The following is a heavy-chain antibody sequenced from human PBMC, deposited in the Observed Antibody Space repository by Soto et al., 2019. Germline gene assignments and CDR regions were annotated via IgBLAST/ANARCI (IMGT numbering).Heavy chain of an antibody. CDR2: ISYDGSNK. Sequence: VVSLRLCCAASGFTFSSYAMHWVRQAPGKGLEWVAVISYDGSNKYYADSVKGRFTISRDNSKNTLYLQMNSLRAEDTAVYYCARVHYSGSLQDSGQAPLLTLSS. D-gene: IGHD1-1*01. V-gene: IGHV3-30-3*01. CDR3: ARVHYSGSLQD. J-gene: IGHJ4*02. CDR1: GFTFSSYA.